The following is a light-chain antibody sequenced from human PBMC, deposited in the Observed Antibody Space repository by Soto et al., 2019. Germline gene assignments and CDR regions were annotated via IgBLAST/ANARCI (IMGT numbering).Light chain of an antibody. CDR2: EVN. CDR1: SSDFGNYNL. CDR3: SSYTSSSIPV. Sequence: QSVLTQPASVSGSPGQSITISCTGTSSDFGNYNLVSWYQQHPGKVPKLILFEVNKRPSGVSGRFSGSKSGNPASLTISGLQAEDEAEYYCSSYTSSSIPVFGTGTKVTVL. V-gene: IGLV2-14*02. J-gene: IGLJ1*01.